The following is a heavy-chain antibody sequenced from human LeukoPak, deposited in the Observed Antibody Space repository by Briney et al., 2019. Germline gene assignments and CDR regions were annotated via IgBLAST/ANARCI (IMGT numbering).Heavy chain of an antibody. J-gene: IGHJ5*02. CDR2: ISIGSSTR. CDR3: ARAMDGWFDP. V-gene: IGHV3-48*02. Sequence: PGGSLSLSCAASGFTFTSYSMNWVRQAPGKGLEWVSYISIGSSTRYYADSVKGRFTISRDNAKNSLYLQMNSLRDEDTAVYYCARAMDGWFDPWGQGTLVTVSS. CDR1: GFTFTSYS. D-gene: IGHD3/OR15-3a*01.